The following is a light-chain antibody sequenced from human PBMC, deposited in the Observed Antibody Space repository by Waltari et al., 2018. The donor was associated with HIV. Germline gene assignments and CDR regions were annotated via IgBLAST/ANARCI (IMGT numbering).Light chain of an antibody. CDR2: EVV. CDR1: ATDHYDSP. CDR3: TSYISSAIPV. V-gene: IGLV2-14*01. Sequence: QSALTQPASVSGSPGQSITLSCTGTATDHYDSPWYPPRPGEAPKGIIFEVVKRPSGVSNRFSGSRSGNTASLTISGLLAEDEADYFCTSYISSAIPVFSGGTKVTVL. J-gene: IGLJ2*01.